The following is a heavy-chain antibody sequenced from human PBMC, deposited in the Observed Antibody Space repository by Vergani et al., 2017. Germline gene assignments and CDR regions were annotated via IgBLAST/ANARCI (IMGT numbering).Heavy chain of an antibody. V-gene: IGHV3-33*01. J-gene: IGHJ4*02. Sequence: QVQLVESGGGVVQPGRSLRLSCAASGFTFSSYGMHWVRQAPGKGLEWVALIWFDGTNKYYADSVKGRFTISRDNSKNTLYLQMYSLRAEDTAMYYCARGYYYGDRFPNCWGQGTLVTVSS. CDR3: ARGYYYGDRFPNC. CDR2: IWFDGTNK. D-gene: IGHD4-17*01. CDR1: GFTFSSYG.